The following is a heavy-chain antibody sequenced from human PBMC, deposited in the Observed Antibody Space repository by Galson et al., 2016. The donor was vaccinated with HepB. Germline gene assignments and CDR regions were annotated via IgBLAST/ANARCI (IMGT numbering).Heavy chain of an antibody. CDR2: INTDGSFA. CDR3: ARADYYYYYMDV. CDR1: GFIFSNYW. J-gene: IGHJ6*03. V-gene: IGHV3-74*01. Sequence: SLRLSCAASGFIFSNYWMHWVRQAPGKGLMWVSRINTDGSFASYADSVKGRFTISRDNAKNTLYLQMNSLRAEDTAVYYCARADYYYYYMDVWGQGTMVTVSS.